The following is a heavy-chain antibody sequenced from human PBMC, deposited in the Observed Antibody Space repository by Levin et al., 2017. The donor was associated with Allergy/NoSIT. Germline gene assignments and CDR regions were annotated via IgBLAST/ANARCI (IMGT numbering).Heavy chain of an antibody. V-gene: IGHV3-74*01. CDR2: INGDGSST. D-gene: IGHD3-10*01. Sequence: GGSLRLSCAASGFTFSDYWMHWVRQAPGKGLVWVSRINGDGSSTTYADSVKGRFTISRDNAKNTLYLQMNSLRAEDTAVYFCARGGGGTMVRGVWGQGTLVTVSS. CDR3: ARGGGGTMVRGV. J-gene: IGHJ4*02. CDR1: GFTFSDYW.